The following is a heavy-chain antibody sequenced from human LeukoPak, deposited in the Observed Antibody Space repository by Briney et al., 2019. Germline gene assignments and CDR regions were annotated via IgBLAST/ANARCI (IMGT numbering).Heavy chain of an antibody. CDR2: IYHSGST. D-gene: IGHD3-3*01. CDR3: ARDLFPITIFGVVSEDDAFDI. J-gene: IGHJ3*02. CDR1: GYSISSGYY. Sequence: SETLSLTCAVSGYSISSGYYWGWIRQPPGKGLEWIGSIYHSGSTYYNPSLKSRVTISVDTSKNQFSLKLSSVTAADTAVYYCARDLFPITIFGVVSEDDAFDIRGQGTMVTVSS. V-gene: IGHV4-38-2*02.